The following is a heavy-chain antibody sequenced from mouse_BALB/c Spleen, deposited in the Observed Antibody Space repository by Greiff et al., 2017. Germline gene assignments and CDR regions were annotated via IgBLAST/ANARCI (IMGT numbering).Heavy chain of an antibody. CDR2: IDPENGNT. V-gene: IGHV14-1*02. J-gene: IGHJ3*01. CDR1: GFNIKDYY. D-gene: IGHD2-4*01. CDR3: ARSWDYDPWFAY. Sequence: EVQLQQSGAELVRPGALVKLSCKASGFNIKDYYMHWVKQRPEQGLEWIGWIDPENGNTIYDPKFQGKASITADTSSNTAYLQLSSLTSEDTAVYYCARSWDYDPWFAYWGQGTLVTVSA.